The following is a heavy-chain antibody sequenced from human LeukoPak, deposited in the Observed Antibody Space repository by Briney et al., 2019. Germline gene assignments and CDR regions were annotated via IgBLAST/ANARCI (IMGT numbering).Heavy chain of an antibody. Sequence: ASVKVSCKASGYTFTSYGTSWVRQAPGQGLEWMGWISAYNGNTNYAQKLQGRVTMTTDTSTSTAYMELRSLRSDDTAVYYCARATYGSGSPNSYYYYYMDVWGKGTTVTISS. CDR3: ARATYGSGSPNSYYYYYMDV. V-gene: IGHV1-18*01. D-gene: IGHD3-10*01. CDR2: ISAYNGNT. J-gene: IGHJ6*03. CDR1: GYTFTSYG.